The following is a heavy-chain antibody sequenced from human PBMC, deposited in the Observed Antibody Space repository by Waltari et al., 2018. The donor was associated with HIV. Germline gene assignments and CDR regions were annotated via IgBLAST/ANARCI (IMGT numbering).Heavy chain of an antibody. V-gene: IGHV4-34*01. CDR1: GRSFSSYY. CDR3: ARGYYYDGSPLPSDY. D-gene: IGHD3-22*01. J-gene: IGHJ4*02. Sequence: QMQLQQWGAGLLKSSETLSLTCAVYGRSFSSYYWTWSRQPPGKGLEWIGEINHTGRTNYNPSLKSRVTISVDTSKNQFSLNVTSVTAADTAVYYCARGYYYDGSPLPSDYWGQGTLVTVSS. CDR2: INHTGRT.